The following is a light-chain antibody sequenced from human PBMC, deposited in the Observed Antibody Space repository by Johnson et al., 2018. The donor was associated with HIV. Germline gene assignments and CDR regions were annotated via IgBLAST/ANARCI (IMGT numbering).Light chain of an antibody. J-gene: IGLJ1*01. V-gene: IGLV1-51*01. CDR1: SCDIGDNY. CDR3: GTWDSSLSAYV. CDR2: DNN. Sequence: QSVLTQPPSVSASPGQKVTISCSGSSCDIGDNYVSWHQQLPGTAPKLLIYDNNNRPSGIPDRISGSKSGTSATLGITGLQTGAEADYYCGTWDSSLSAYVFGTGTKVTVL.